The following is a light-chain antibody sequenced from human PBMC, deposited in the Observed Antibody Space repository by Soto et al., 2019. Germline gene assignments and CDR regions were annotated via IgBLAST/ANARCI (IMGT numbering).Light chain of an antibody. Sequence: QSVLTQPPSVSAAPRQRVTLSCSGTSSNIGKNAVNWYQQLPGQAPKLLIYYDDLKPSGVSDRFSGSKSGTSASLAISGLQSEDEADYYCAAWDDSLNGVVFGGGTKLTVL. CDR1: SSNIGKNA. CDR3: AAWDDSLNGVV. J-gene: IGLJ3*02. V-gene: IGLV1-36*01. CDR2: YDD.